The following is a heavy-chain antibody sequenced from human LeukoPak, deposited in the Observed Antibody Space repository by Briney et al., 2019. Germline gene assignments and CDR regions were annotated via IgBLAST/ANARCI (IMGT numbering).Heavy chain of an antibody. D-gene: IGHD7-27*01. CDR2: IYTSGNT. CDR1: GDSISSGNYY. J-gene: IGHJ3*02. V-gene: IGHV4-61*02. Sequence: SETLSLTCTVSGDSISSGNYYWTWIRQPAGKGLEWIGRIYTSGNTNYNPSLKSQVTISMDASKNQFSLNLNSVTAADTAVYYCARDRAGDSFDIWGQGTMVTVSS. CDR3: ARDRAGDSFDI.